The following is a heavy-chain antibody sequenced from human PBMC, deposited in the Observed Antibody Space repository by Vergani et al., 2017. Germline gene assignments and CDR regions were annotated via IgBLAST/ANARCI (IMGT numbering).Heavy chain of an antibody. CDR1: GASINNDFYY. J-gene: IGHJ4*02. Sequence: QVQLQESGPGLVKPSQTLSLTCTVSGASINNDFYYWHWIRQPAGKGLEWIGRIYVSGITDYNSSLQSRVSMSVDTSKNQFSLTLTSVTAADTAVYYCAXDNKQLRPRAFDLWGQGILVTVSS. V-gene: IGHV4-61*02. CDR2: IYVSGIT. CDR3: AXDNKQLRPRAFDL. D-gene: IGHD3-9*01.